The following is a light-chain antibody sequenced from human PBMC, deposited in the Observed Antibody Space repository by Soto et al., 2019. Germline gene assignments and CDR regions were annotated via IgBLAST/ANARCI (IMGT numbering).Light chain of an antibody. V-gene: IGKV1-5*01. CDR3: QQYNSYST. CDR2: DAS. Sequence: DIQITQSPSTLSASVGDRVTITCRASQSISSWLAWYQPKPGKAPKLLIYDASSLESGVPSRLSGSGSGTEFTLPIRSLQPDDFATYYCQQYNSYSTFGQGTKVDIK. J-gene: IGKJ1*01. CDR1: QSISSW.